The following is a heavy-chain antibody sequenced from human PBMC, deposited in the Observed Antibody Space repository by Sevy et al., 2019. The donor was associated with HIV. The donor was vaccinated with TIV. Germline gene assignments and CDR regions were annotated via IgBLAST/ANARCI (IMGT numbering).Heavy chain of an antibody. Sequence: GGSLRLSCAASGFTFSNYAMHWVRQAPGKGLEWVSVASYDGSNKYYADSVKGRFTISRDNSKNTLYLQMKSLRAEDTAEYYCAKAPTRVAAELDENVYYDYWGQGTLVTVSS. J-gene: IGHJ4*02. CDR1: GFTFSNYA. V-gene: IGHV3-30-3*01. D-gene: IGHD6-13*01. CDR2: ASYDGSNK. CDR3: AKAPTRVAAELDENVYYDY.